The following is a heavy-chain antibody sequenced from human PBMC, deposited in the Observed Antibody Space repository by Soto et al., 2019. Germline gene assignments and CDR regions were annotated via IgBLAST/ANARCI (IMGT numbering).Heavy chain of an antibody. CDR3: ARLRRKYCSSTSCYEPRDY. V-gene: IGHV4-39*01. CDR1: GGSISSSSYY. D-gene: IGHD2-2*01. Sequence: SETLSLTCTVSGGSISSSSYYWGWIRQPPGKGLEWIGSIYYSGGTYYNPSLKSRVTISVDTSKNQFSLKLSSVTAADTAVYYCARLRRKYCSSTSCYEPRDYWGQGTLVTVSS. CDR2: IYYSGGT. J-gene: IGHJ4*02.